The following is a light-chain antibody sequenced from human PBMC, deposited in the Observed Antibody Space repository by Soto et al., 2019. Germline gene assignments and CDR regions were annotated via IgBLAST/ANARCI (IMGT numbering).Light chain of an antibody. J-gene: IGLJ3*02. CDR2: YNN. CDR3: AAWDDSLYGWV. V-gene: IGLV1-44*01. CDR1: NSNIGSNT. Sequence: SVLTQPPSASGTPGQRVTISCSGSNSNIGSNTVNWYQQLPGTAPTLLIYYNNQRPSGVPDRFSGSKSGTSASLAISGLQSEDEAHYYCAAWDDSLYGWVFGGGTKVTVL.